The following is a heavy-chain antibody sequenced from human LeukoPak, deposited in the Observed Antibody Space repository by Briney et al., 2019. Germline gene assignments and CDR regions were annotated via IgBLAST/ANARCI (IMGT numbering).Heavy chain of an antibody. CDR2: IYYSGST. CDR3: ARSADIVVVPAAFYFDY. J-gene: IGHJ4*02. CDR1: GGSISSYY. Sequence: SETLSLTCTVSGGSISSYYWSWIRQPPGKGLEWIGYIYYSGSTNYNPSLKSRVTISVDTSKNQFSLKLSSVTAADTAVYYCARSADIVVVPAAFYFDYWGQGTLVTVSS. V-gene: IGHV4-59*08. D-gene: IGHD2-2*01.